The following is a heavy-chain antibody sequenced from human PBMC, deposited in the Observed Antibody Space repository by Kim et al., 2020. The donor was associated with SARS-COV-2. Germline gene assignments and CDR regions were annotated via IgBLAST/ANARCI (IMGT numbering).Heavy chain of an antibody. CDR2: ISGYNGDT. CDR1: GYNFISYG. D-gene: IGHD2-21*02. J-gene: IGHJ4*02. CDR3: ARVSPAIFSFDY. Sequence: ASVKVSCKASGYNFISYGFRWVRQAPGQGLEWVGWISGYNGDTKYPQKFQGRVIMTTDPSTTTAYMELRSLKSDDTAVYYCARVSPAIFSFDYWGLGTLVTVSA. V-gene: IGHV1-18*01.